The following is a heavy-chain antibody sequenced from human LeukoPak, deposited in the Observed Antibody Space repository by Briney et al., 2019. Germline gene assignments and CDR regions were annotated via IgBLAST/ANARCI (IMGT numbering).Heavy chain of an antibody. CDR1: GGSFSGYY. Sequence: PSETLSLTCAVYGGSFSGYYWSWIRQPPGKGLEWIGYIYYSGSTNYNPSLKSRVTISVDTSKNQFSLKLSSVTAADTAVYYCARPHQQLVRRGDAFDIWGQGTMVTVSS. V-gene: IGHV4-59*08. CDR2: IYYSGST. CDR3: ARPHQQLVRRGDAFDI. J-gene: IGHJ3*02. D-gene: IGHD6-13*01.